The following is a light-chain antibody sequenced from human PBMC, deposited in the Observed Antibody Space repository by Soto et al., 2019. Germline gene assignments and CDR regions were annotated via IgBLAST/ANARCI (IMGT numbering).Light chain of an antibody. V-gene: IGLV2-8*01. CDR3: SSYAGSNNYV. J-gene: IGLJ1*01. Sequence: QSALTQPPSASGSPGQSVTISCTGTSSDVGGYNFVSWYQQPPDKAPKLLVYEVSKRPSGVPDRFSGSKSGNTASLTVSGLQAEDEADYCCSSYAGSNNYVFGTGTKLTVL. CDR2: EVS. CDR1: SSDVGGYNF.